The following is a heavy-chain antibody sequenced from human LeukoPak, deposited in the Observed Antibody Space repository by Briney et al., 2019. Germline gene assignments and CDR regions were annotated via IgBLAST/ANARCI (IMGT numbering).Heavy chain of an antibody. CDR2: INHSGST. Sequence: SETLSLTCAVYGGSFSGYYWSWIRQPPGKGLEWIGEINHSGSTNYNPSLKSRVTISVDTSKNQFSLKLSSVTAADTAVYYCASRSDYGDYYWGQGTLVTVSS. J-gene: IGHJ4*02. CDR3: ASRSDYGDYY. D-gene: IGHD4-17*01. CDR1: GGSFSGYY. V-gene: IGHV4-34*01.